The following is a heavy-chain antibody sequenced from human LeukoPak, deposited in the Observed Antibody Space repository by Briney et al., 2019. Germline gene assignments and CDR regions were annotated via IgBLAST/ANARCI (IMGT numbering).Heavy chain of an antibody. J-gene: IGHJ4*02. CDR2: IQYSGST. D-gene: IGHD3-16*01. CDR3: ARQAGETVDY. V-gene: IGHV4-39*01. CDR1: GGSITSSLYY. Sequence: SETLSLTCTVSGGSITSSLYYWAWIRQTPGEGLEWIGTIQYSGSTYYNPSLRSRVTISADTSKNQFSLRLNSVTAADTAVYYCARQAGETVDYWGQGTLVTVSS.